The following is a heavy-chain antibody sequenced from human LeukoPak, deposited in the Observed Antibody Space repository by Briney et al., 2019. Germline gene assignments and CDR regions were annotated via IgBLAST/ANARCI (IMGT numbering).Heavy chain of an antibody. CDR2: INNDGTAT. CDR3: VRDSNLSFDY. Sequence: GGSLRLSCAASGLGLSIHWMHWVRQAPGKGLVWVSYINNDGTATTYADSVKGRFTISRDTAKNTVYLQMNSLRVEDTAIYYCVRDSNLSFDYWGQGSLVTVSS. CDR1: GLGLSIHW. D-gene: IGHD1-14*01. V-gene: IGHV3-74*01. J-gene: IGHJ4*02.